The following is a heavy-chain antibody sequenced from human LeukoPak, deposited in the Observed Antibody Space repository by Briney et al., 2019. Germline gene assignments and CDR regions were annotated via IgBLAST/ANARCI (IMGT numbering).Heavy chain of an antibody. V-gene: IGHV3-74*01. J-gene: IGHJ4*02. CDR2: INIDGSAT. CDR3: ARSSRNEYYFDY. Sequence: GGSLRLSRAASGFTFSSYWMHWVRQAPGKGLVWVSLINIDGSATSDADSVKGRFTISRDNAKNTLYLQMNSLRAEDTAVYYCARSSRNEYYFDYWGQGTLVTVSS. CDR1: GFTFSSYW.